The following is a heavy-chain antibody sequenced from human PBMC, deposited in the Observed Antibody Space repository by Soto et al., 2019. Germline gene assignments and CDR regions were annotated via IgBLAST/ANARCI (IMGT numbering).Heavy chain of an antibody. V-gene: IGHV1-18*01. CDR1: GYTFTSYG. J-gene: IGHJ3*02. CDR2: ISAYNGNT. D-gene: IGHD2-15*01. CDR3: ARDLELVNIVVVVAPADAFDI. Sequence: ASVKVSCKASGYTFTSYGISWVRQPPGQGLEWMGWISAYNGNTNYAQKLQGRVTMTTDTSTSTAYMELRSLRSDDTAVYYCARDLELVNIVVVVAPADAFDIWGQGTMVTVSS.